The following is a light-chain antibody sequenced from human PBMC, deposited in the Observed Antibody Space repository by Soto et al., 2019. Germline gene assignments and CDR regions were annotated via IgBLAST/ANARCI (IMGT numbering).Light chain of an antibody. CDR2: AAS. V-gene: IGKV1-5*01. CDR1: QGISSW. CDR3: QQYRGYWT. Sequence: DIQRTQSPSTLSASVGDRVTITCRASQGISSWLAWYQQKPGKAPRLLIYAASTLQSGVPSRFSGSGSGTEFTFTISSLQPDDFASYYCQQYRGYWTFGQGTKVDIK. J-gene: IGKJ1*01.